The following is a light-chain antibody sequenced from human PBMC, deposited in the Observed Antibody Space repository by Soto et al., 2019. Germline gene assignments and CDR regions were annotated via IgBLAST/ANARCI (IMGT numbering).Light chain of an antibody. Sequence: QSVLTQPPSASGSPGQSVTISCTGTSSDVGGYGYVSWYQQHPGKAPKLMIYEVNKRPSGVPDRFSGSKSGNTASLTVSGLQAEDEADYYCSAYAGSVLFGGGTQLTVL. J-gene: IGLJ2*01. CDR1: SSDVGGYGY. V-gene: IGLV2-8*01. CDR2: EVN. CDR3: SAYAGSVL.